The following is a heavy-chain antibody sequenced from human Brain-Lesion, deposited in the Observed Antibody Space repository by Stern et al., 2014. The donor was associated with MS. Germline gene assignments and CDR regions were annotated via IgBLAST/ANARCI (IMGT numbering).Heavy chain of an antibody. J-gene: IGHJ4*02. CDR1: GFSLRTDGVG. CDR3: AHRRPHYASWDNGDFDY. Sequence: ESGPALVTPTQTLTLTCTFSGFSLRTDGVGGGWVRQRPGQALESLALIYWDNDKRSSPSLRSRLTINKDTSRNQVVLTMTNMDPVDTATYYCAHRRPHYASWDNGDFDYWGQGALVTVSS. V-gene: IGHV2-5*02. CDR2: IYWDNDK. D-gene: IGHD3-3*01.